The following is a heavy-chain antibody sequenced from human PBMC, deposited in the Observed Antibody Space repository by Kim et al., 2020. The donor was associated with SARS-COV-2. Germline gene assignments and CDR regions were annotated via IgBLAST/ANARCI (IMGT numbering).Heavy chain of an antibody. Sequence: KYSQKVQGRVTINRDTSASTVYMDLSSLTSEDTAVYYCARGYYGPAGGMDVWGQGTTVTVSS. V-gene: IGHV1-3*01. D-gene: IGHD3-10*01. J-gene: IGHJ6*02. CDR3: ARGYYGPAGGMDV.